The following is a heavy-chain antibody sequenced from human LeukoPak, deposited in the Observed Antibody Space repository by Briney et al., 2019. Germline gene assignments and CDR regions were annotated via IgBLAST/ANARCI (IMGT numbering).Heavy chain of an antibody. CDR1: GGSFSGYY. V-gene: IGHV4-34*01. CDR2: INHSGST. Sequence: SETLSLTCAVYGGSFSGYYWSWIRQPPGKGLEWIGEINHSGSTNYNPSLKSRVTISVDTSKNQFSLKLSFVTAADTAVYYCARAPYGDYDGAFDIWGQGTMVTVSS. D-gene: IGHD4-17*01. J-gene: IGHJ3*02. CDR3: ARAPYGDYDGAFDI.